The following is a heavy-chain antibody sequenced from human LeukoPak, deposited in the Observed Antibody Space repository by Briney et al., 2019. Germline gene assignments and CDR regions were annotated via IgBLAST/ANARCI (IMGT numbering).Heavy chain of an antibody. CDR1: GFTFSGYS. CDR2: ISSSSSYI. V-gene: IGHV3-21*01. J-gene: IGHJ4*02. CDR3: ARVGDDFWSGYFTPQFDY. Sequence: GGSLRLSCAASGFTFSGYSMNWVRQAPGKGLEWVSSISSSSSYIYYADSVKGRFTISRDNAKNSLYLQMNSLRAEDTAVYYCARVGDDFWSGYFTPQFDYWGQGTLVTVSS. D-gene: IGHD3-3*01.